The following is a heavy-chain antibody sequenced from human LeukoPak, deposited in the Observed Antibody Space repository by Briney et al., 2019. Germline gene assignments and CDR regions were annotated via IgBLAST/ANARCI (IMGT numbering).Heavy chain of an antibody. CDR2: FDPEDGET. J-gene: IGHJ6*02. V-gene: IGHV1-24*01. D-gene: IGHD1-26*01. Sequence: ASVKVSRKVSGYTLTELSMHWVRQAPGKGLEWMGGFDPEDGETIYAQKFQGRVTMTEDTSTDTAYMELSSLRSEDTAVYYCATHHSGSYTSYGMDVWGQGTTVTVSS. CDR3: ATHHSGSYTSYGMDV. CDR1: GYTLTELS.